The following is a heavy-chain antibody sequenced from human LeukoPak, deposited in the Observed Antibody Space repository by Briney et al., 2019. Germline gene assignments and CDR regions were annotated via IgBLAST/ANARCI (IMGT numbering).Heavy chain of an antibody. Sequence: VGSLRLSCAASGFTFSSYSMNWVRQASGKGLEWVSSISSSDSHTDYADSVKGRFTISRDSAKNTLYLQMNSLRVEDTAVYYCARDAKGYCLQGVCADWGQGTLVTVSS. CDR1: GFTFSSYS. J-gene: IGHJ4*02. CDR3: ARDAKGYCLQGVCAD. CDR2: ISSSDSHT. V-gene: IGHV3-21*01. D-gene: IGHD2-15*01.